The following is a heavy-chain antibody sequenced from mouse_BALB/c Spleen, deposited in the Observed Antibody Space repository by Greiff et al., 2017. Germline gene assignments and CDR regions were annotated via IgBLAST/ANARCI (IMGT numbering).Heavy chain of an antibody. CDR2: IYPYNGGT. CDR3: ARGSCYPIYAMDY. D-gene: IGHD3-1*01. Sequence: VQLQQSGPELVKPGASVKISCKASGYTFTDYNMHWVKQSHGKSLEWIGYIYPYNGGTGYNQKFKSKATLTVDNSSSTAYMELRSLTSEDSAVYYCARGSCYPIYAMDYWGQGTSVTVSS. CDR1: GYTFTDYN. J-gene: IGHJ4*01. V-gene: IGHV1S29*02.